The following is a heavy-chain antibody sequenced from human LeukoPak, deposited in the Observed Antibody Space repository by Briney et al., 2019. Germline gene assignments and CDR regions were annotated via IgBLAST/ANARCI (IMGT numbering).Heavy chain of an antibody. CDR1: GYSFTSYW. CDR3: ARRDRHYYYYMDV. CDR2: IYPGDSDT. V-gene: IGHV5-51*01. Sequence: GESLKISCKGSGYSFTSYWIGWVRQMPGKGLEWMGIIYPGDSDTRYSPSFQGQVTISADKSISTAYLQWSSLKASDTAMYYRARRDRHYYYYMDVWGKGTTVTVSS. J-gene: IGHJ6*03.